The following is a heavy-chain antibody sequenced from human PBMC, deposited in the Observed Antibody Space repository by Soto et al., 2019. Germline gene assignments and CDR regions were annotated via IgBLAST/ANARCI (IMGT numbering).Heavy chain of an antibody. J-gene: IGHJ6*03. CDR1: GFTLSGYA. Sequence: EVQLAESGGGLAQPGRSLRLSCAASGFTLSGYAMDWVRQAPGKGLEYVSGISSNGVGTYYANSVQGRFTISRDNSKKTVYLQMGSLRPEDMAVYYCARRARPDFYYMDVWGKGTTVTVSS. CDR2: ISSNGVGT. V-gene: IGHV3-64*01. D-gene: IGHD6-6*01. CDR3: ARRARPDFYYMDV.